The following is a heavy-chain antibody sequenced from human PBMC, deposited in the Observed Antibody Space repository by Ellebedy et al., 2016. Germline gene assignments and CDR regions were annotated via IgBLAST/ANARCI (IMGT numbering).Heavy chain of an antibody. Sequence: SETLSLTCTVSGYSISSSYYWGWIRQPPGKGLEWIGSIHYSGTTYYNPSLKSRVTISVDTSKNQFSLKLSSVTAAESAVYYCARVDIAGTTRRLFDSWGQGTLVTVSS. D-gene: IGHD1-7*01. CDR3: ARVDIAGTTRRLFDS. V-gene: IGHV4-38-2*02. CDR1: GYSISSSYY. CDR2: IHYSGTT. J-gene: IGHJ4*02.